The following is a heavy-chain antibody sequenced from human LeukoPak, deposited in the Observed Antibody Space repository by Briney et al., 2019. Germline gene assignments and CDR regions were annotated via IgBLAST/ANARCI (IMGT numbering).Heavy chain of an antibody. J-gene: IGHJ4*02. CDR1: GYKFIDHG. CDR2: ISGYNGNT. V-gene: IGHV1-18*01. CDR3: ARDTPSRRDGYDFDY. D-gene: IGHD5-24*01. Sequence: ASVKVSCKASGYKFIDHGISWVRQAPGQGLEWMGWISGYNGNTNYAQELQGRVTMTTDTSTSAAYMELRSLRSDDTAVYYCARDTPSRRDGYDFDYWGQGTLVTVSS.